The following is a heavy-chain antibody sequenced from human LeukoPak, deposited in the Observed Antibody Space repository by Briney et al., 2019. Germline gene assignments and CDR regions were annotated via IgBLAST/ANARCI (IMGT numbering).Heavy chain of an antibody. J-gene: IGHJ4*02. Sequence: GGSLRLSCAASGFTFSNAWLSWVRQAPGKGLEWVANIKQDGRDKYYVDSVKGRFTISRDNAKNSLYLQMNSLRAEDTAVYYCARLKTYAYDYWGQGTLVTVSS. CDR1: GFTFSNAW. CDR3: ARLKTYAYDY. D-gene: IGHD4-17*01. V-gene: IGHV3-7*05. CDR2: IKQDGRDK.